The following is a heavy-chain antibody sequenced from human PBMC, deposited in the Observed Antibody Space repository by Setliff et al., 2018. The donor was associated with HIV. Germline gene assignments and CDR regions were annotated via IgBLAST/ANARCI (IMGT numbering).Heavy chain of an antibody. CDR3: ARYTSKLDWFDP. CDR1: GDSITNDDYY. J-gene: IGHJ5*02. V-gene: IGHV4-39*01. Sequence: SETLSLTCTVSGDSITNDDYYWGWIRQPPGKGLEWIGIIHYSGRSYYDPSLKSRLTIFVDTSKTQFYLKLRSVTASDTAVYFCARYTSKLDWFDPWGQGTQVTVSS. D-gene: IGHD2-2*02. CDR2: IHYSGRS.